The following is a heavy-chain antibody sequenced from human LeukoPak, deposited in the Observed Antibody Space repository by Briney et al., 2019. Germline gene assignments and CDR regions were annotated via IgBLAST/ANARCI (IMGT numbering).Heavy chain of an antibody. CDR1: GYTFTDYY. CDR3: ARDGETNWFDP. CDR2: IIPIFGTA. D-gene: IGHD3-10*01. J-gene: IGHJ5*02. V-gene: IGHV1-69*05. Sequence: SVKVSCKASGYTFTDYYIHWLRQAPGQGLEWMGGIIPIFGTANYAQKFQGRVTITTDESTSTAYMELSSLRSEDTAVYYCARDGETNWFDPWGQGTLVTVSS.